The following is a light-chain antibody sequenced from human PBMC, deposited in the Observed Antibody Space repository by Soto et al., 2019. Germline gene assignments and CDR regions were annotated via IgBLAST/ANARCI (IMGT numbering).Light chain of an antibody. CDR1: NSNIGAGYD. Sequence: QSAVTQPPSVSGAPGQRVTISCTGSNSNIGAGYDVHWYQQLPGTAPKLLIYANNNRPSGVPDRFSGSKSGTSASLAITGLQAEDEADYYCQSYDSSLSGSVFGGGTQLTVL. CDR2: ANN. CDR3: QSYDSSLSGSV. J-gene: IGLJ3*02. V-gene: IGLV1-40*01.